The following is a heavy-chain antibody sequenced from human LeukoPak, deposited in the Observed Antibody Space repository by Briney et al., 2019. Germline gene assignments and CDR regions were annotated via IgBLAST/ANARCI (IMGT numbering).Heavy chain of an antibody. Sequence: QTGGSLRLSCAASGFTFSSYGMHWVRQAPGKGLEWVAVIWHDGSNKYYADSVKGRFTISRDNSKNTLYLQMNSLRAEDTAVYYCAREGRDYDILTGYSAFDYWGQGTLVTVSS. D-gene: IGHD3-9*01. V-gene: IGHV3-33*01. CDR2: IWHDGSNK. CDR1: GFTFSSYG. CDR3: AREGRDYDILTGYSAFDY. J-gene: IGHJ4*02.